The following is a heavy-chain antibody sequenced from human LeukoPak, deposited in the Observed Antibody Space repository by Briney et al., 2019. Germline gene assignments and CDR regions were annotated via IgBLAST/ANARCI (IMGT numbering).Heavy chain of an antibody. V-gene: IGHV3-21*01. D-gene: IGHD2-21*02. Sequence: GGSLRLSCAASGFTFSSYSMNWVRQAPGKGLEWVSSISSSSSYIYYADSVKGRFTISRDNAKNSLYLQMNSLRAEDTAVYYCARDRYVYCGGDCLDAFDIWGQGTMVTVSS. CDR2: ISSSSSYI. CDR1: GFTFSSYS. CDR3: ARDRYVYCGGDCLDAFDI. J-gene: IGHJ3*02.